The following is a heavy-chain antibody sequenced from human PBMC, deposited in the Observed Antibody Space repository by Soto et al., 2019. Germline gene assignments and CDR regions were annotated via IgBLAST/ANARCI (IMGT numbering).Heavy chain of an antibody. Sequence: ASVKASCKAAGYTFSSYCISWVRQAPGQGLECMGWISAYNGNTNYAQKLQGRVTMTTDTSTSTAYMELRSLTSDDTAVYYCARGRVSCSSASCYFYYGMDVWGQGTTVTVS. D-gene: IGHD2-2*01. CDR2: ISAYNGNT. CDR1: GYTFSSYC. J-gene: IGHJ6*02. CDR3: ARGRVSCSSASCYFYYGMDV. V-gene: IGHV1-18*04.